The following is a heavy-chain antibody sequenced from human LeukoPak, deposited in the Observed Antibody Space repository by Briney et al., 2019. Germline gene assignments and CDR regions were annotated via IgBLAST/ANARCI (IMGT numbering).Heavy chain of an antibody. D-gene: IGHD2-2*02. V-gene: IGHV3-23*01. J-gene: IGHJ4*02. CDR2: ISGSDSST. CDR3: AKSRSGSTSCYNY. CDR1: GFTFSNYA. Sequence: GGSLRLSCAASGFTFSNYAMSWVRQAPGKGLEWVSTISGSDSSTYYADSVKGQFTISRDNSKNTLFLQMNSLRAADTAVYYCAKSRSGSTSCYNYWGQGTLVTVSS.